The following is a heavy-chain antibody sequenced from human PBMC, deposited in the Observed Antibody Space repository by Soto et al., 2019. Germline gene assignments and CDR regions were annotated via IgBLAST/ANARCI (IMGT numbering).Heavy chain of an antibody. CDR1: GGSITSGSYY. Sequence: PSETLSLTCTVSGGSITSGSYYWGWIRQPPGKGLEWIGSIYHSGSTYYNPSLKSRVTISVDRSKNQFSLKLSSVTAADTAVYYCARGDYGNNPTGITWFDPWGQGTLVTVSS. CDR3: ARGDYGNNPTGITWFDP. D-gene: IGHD3-16*01. J-gene: IGHJ5*02. V-gene: IGHV4-39*07. CDR2: IYHSGST.